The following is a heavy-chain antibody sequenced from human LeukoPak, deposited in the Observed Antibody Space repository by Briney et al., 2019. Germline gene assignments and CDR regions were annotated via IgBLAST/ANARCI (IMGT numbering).Heavy chain of an antibody. CDR2: ISGSGGST. CDR1: GFTFSSYA. V-gene: IGHV3-23*01. J-gene: IGHJ3*02. Sequence: GGSLRLSCAASGFTFSSYAMSWVRQAPGKGLEWVSAISGSGGSTYYADSVKGRFTIPRDNSKNTLYLQMNSLRAEDTAVYYCATRPPYYYDSSGDAFDIWGQGTMVTVSS. CDR3: ATRPPYYYDSSGDAFDI. D-gene: IGHD3-22*01.